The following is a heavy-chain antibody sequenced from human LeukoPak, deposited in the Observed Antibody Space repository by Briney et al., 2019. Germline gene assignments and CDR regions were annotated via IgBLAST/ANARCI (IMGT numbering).Heavy chain of an antibody. Sequence: SVKASCKASGGTFSSYAISWVRQAPGQGLEWMGGIIPIFGTANYAQKFQGRVTITADESTSTAYMELSSLRSEDTAVYYCALIVVVPAAMDYYYYGMDVWGQGTTVTVSS. CDR2: IIPIFGTA. CDR1: GGTFSSYA. D-gene: IGHD2-2*01. V-gene: IGHV1-69*01. J-gene: IGHJ6*02. CDR3: ALIVVVPAAMDYYYYGMDV.